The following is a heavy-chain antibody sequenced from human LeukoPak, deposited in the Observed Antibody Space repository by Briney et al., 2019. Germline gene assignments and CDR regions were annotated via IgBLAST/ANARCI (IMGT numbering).Heavy chain of an antibody. CDR1: GFTFSSYA. D-gene: IGHD3-22*01. CDR3: ARDRPNSSGYYYGAAFDY. J-gene: IGHJ4*02. CDR2: ISSSGSTI. Sequence: PGGSLRLSCAASGFTFSSYAMSWVRQAPGKGLEWVSYISSSGSTIYYADSVKGRFTISRDNAKNSLYLQMNSLRAEDTAVYYCARDRPNSSGYYYGAAFDYWGQGTLVTVSS. V-gene: IGHV3-48*03.